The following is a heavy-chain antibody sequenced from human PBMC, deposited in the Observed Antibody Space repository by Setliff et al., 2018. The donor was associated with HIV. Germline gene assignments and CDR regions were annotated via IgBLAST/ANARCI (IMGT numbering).Heavy chain of an antibody. Sequence: ASVKVSCKASGYTLTNYGISWVRQAPGQGLEWMGWISADNGDTNYPQKLQGRVTMTTDTSTSTAYMELRSLRSDDTAVYYCARVIDYGVLYRSYYMDVWGKGTTVTVSS. CDR1: GYTLTNYG. CDR2: ISADNGDT. D-gene: IGHD4-17*01. V-gene: IGHV1-18*01. J-gene: IGHJ6*03. CDR3: ARVIDYGVLYRSYYMDV.